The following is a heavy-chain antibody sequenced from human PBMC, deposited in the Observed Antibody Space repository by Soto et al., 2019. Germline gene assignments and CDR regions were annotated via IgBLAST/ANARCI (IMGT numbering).Heavy chain of an antibody. CDR1: GFIFTEYI. V-gene: IGHV3-30-3*01. CDR3: TKDRDRPPRRLYYHALDV. J-gene: IGHJ6*02. CDR2: ISSDGTKT. D-gene: IGHD6-25*01. Sequence: CLILSSSAFGFIFTEYIVHWVRQPPGKGLEWVAAISSDGTKTYFADFVKGRFTVSRDNSTKTMYLQINSLTTADTAIYYCTKDRDRPPRRLYYHALDVWGQGTTVTVSS.